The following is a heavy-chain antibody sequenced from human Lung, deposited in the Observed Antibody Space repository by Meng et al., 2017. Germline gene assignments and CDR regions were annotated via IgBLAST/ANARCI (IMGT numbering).Heavy chain of an antibody. D-gene: IGHD6-19*01. J-gene: IGHJ4*02. CDR2: IDPGNGNR. V-gene: IGHV1-18*01. CDR3: ARDRQWLFDY. Sequence: QVHLVQSGLEVKKPGASVKGSCKASGYTFTTYGISWLRQAPGQGLEWMGWIDPGNGNRDFAEKFQDRLTMSNDTSSSTVYMELTRLPSDDTAVYYCARDRQWLFDYWGQGALVTVSS. CDR1: GYTFTTYG.